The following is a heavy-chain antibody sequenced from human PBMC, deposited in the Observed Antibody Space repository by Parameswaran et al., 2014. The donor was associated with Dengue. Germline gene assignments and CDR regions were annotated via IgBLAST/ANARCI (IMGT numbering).Heavy chain of an antibody. CDR3: ASGYDFWSGYYPDY. J-gene: IGHJ4*02. CDR2: IYYSGST. D-gene: IGHD3-3*01. V-gene: IGHV4-59*13. Sequence: WIRQPQEGLEWIGYIYYSGSTNYNPSLKSRVTISVDTSKNQFSLKLSSVTAADTAVYYCASGYDFWSGYYPDYWGQGTLVTVSS.